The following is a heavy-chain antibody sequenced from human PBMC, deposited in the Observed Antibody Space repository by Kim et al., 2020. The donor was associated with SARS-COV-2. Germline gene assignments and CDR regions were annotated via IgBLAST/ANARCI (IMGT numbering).Heavy chain of an antibody. CDR1: GGSFSGYY. Sequence: SETLSLTCAVYGGSFSGYYWSWIRQPPGKGLEWIGEINHSGSTNYNPSLKSRVTISVDTSKNQFSLKLSSVTAADTAVYYCASPDYYDSSGYYYDAFDIWGQGTMVTVSS. D-gene: IGHD3-22*01. CDR2: INHSGST. CDR3: ASPDYYDSSGYYYDAFDI. J-gene: IGHJ3*02. V-gene: IGHV4-34*01.